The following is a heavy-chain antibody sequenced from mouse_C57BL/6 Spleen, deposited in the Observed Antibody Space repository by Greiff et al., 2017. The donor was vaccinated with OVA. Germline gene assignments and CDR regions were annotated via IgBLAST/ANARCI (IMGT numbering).Heavy chain of an antibody. V-gene: IGHV1-4*01. CDR3: ARAGTGYYFDY. J-gene: IGHJ2*01. D-gene: IGHD4-1*01. Sequence: LQESGAELARPGASVKMSCKASGYTFTSYTMHWVKQRPGQGLEWIGYINPSSGYTKYNQKFKDKATLTADKSSSTAYMQLSSLTSEDSAVYYSARAGTGYYFDYWGQGTTLTVSS. CDR2: INPSSGYT. CDR1: GYTFTSYT.